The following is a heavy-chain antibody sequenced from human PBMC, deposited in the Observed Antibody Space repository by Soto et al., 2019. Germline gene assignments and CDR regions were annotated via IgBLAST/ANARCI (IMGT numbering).Heavy chain of an antibody. J-gene: IGHJ4*02. V-gene: IGHV3-11*01. CDR1: GFSFSDYY. Sequence: PGGSLRLSCAASGFSFSDYYMSWIRQAPGKGLEWVSYIDFSSNSIYYADSMKGRFTISRDNAKNSLYLQMNNLRAEDTAVYYCARDIEPPGLFFDYWGQGTLVTVSS. D-gene: IGHD6-13*01. CDR2: IDFSSNSI. CDR3: ARDIEPPGLFFDY.